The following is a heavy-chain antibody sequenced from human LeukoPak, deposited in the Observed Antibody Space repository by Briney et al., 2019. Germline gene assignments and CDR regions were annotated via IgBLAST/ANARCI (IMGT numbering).Heavy chain of an antibody. D-gene: IGHD5-12*01. J-gene: IGHJ4*02. V-gene: IGHV1-69*04. CDR1: GGTFTNYA. Sequence: ASVKVSCKPSGGTFTNYAFSWVRQAPGQGLEWMGRIIPVLDITNYAQKFQDRLTVVADTSTGTVYMELAGLRSEDTAVYYCARDPIYEGGYGVGGPYYFDFWGQGNLVTVSS. CDR3: ARDPIYEGGYGVGGPYYFDF. CDR2: IIPVLDIT.